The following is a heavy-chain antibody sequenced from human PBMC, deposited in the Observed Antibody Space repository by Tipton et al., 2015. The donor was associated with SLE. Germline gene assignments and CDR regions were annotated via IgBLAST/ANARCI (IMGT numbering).Heavy chain of an antibody. CDR3: ARDGPYYDFWSGMGAFDI. CDR2: IFQNGNT. CDR1: GGSVIGKNW. J-gene: IGHJ3*02. V-gene: IGHV4/OR15-8*02. D-gene: IGHD3-3*01. Sequence: TLSLTCDVSGGSVIGKNWWSWLRQRPGKGPEWIAEIFQNGNTNYNPSLRSRVTISMDKSRNQISLRLTSVTAADTAVYYCARDGPYYDFWSGMGAFDIWGQGTMVTVSS.